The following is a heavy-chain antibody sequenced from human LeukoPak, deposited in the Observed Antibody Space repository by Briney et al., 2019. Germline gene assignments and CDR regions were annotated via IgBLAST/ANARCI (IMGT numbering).Heavy chain of an antibody. CDR3: VFPPLGFNYVNAY. Sequence: GGSLRLSCAASGFTFSAYYMNWVRQAPGKGLEWVSGISSSGGTTYYADSVRGRFTIYRDNAKDTLFLQMNILRGDYSAIYYYVFPPLGFNYVNAYWGQGTLVTVSS. CDR1: GFTFSAYY. V-gene: IGHV3-23*01. J-gene: IGHJ4*02. D-gene: IGHD1-7*01. CDR2: ISSSGGTT.